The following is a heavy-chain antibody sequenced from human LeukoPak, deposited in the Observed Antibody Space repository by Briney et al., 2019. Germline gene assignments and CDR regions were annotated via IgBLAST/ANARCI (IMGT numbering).Heavy chain of an antibody. V-gene: IGHV4-39*01. CDR2: MYYSGST. Sequence: SETLSLTCTVSGGSISSSTYYWGWIRQPPGKGLEWIGTMYYSGSTYYNPSLRSRVTISVDTSKNQFSLKLSSVTAADTAVYSCARSPLASHGLVTPPYFDYWGQGTLVTVSS. CDR1: GGSISSSTYY. J-gene: IGHJ4*02. D-gene: IGHD3/OR15-3a*01. CDR3: ARSPLASHGLVTPPYFDY.